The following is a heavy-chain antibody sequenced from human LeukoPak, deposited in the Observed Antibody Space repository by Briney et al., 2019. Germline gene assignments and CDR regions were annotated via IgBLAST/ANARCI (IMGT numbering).Heavy chain of an antibody. V-gene: IGHV4-59*01. J-gene: IGHJ4*02. D-gene: IGHD3-9*01. CDR3: ARAPYDILTGYWMYYFDY. CDR2: IYYSGST. Sequence: SETLSLTCAVYGGSFSGYYWSWIRQPPGKGLEWIGYIYYSGSTNYNPSLKSRVTISVDTSKDQFSLKLSSVTAADTAVYYCARAPYDILTGYWMYYFDYWGQGTLVTVSS. CDR1: GGSFSGYY.